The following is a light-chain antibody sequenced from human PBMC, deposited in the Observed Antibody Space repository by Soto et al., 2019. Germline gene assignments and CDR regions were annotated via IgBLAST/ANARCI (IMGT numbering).Light chain of an antibody. Sequence: DIQMTQSPCTLSASVGDRVTIACRASQDISDYLAWYQQRPGKAPKILIYAASTLQSGVPSRFRGSGSGTEFTLPISRLQPDDFSTYYCQQSYSTPYTFGQGTKVDIK. CDR1: QDISDY. V-gene: IGKV1-9*01. CDR2: AAS. J-gene: IGKJ2*01. CDR3: QQSYSTPYT.